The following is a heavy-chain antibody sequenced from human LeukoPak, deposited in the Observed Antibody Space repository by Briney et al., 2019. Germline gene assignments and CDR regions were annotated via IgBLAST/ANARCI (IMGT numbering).Heavy chain of an antibody. J-gene: IGHJ4*02. CDR3: ATAYCGGDCYKVDY. CDR1: GFTFSSYA. Sequence: GESLRLSCAASGFTFSSYAMSWVRRAPGKGLEWVSGISGSGGSTYYADSVKGRFTISRDNSKNTLYLQMNSLRAEDTAVYYCATAYCGGDCYKVDYWGQGTLVTVSS. D-gene: IGHD2-21*02. CDR2: ISGSGGST. V-gene: IGHV3-23*01.